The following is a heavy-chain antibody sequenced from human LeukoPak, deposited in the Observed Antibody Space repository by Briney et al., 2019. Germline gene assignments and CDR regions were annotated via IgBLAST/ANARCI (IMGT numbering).Heavy chain of an antibody. Sequence: SVKVSCKASGGTFSSYAISWVRQAPGQGLEWMGGIIPIFGTANYAQKFQGRVTITADTSSSTVYMELRSLRSDDTAVYYCARGSRTGWYYFDYWGQGTLVTVSS. CDR2: IIPIFGTA. V-gene: IGHV1-69*06. CDR1: GGTFSSYA. J-gene: IGHJ4*02. D-gene: IGHD6-19*01. CDR3: ARGSRTGWYYFDY.